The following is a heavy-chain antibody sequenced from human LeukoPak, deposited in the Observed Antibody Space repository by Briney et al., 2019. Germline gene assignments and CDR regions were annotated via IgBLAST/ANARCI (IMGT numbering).Heavy chain of an antibody. CDR2: ISGSGGST. V-gene: IGHV3-23*01. D-gene: IGHD2-15*01. CDR3: AKKGGSLYFDY. Sequence: GGSLRLSCAASGFTFSSYAMSWVRQAPGKGLESVSAISGSGGSTYYADSVKGRFTISRDNSKNTLYLHMNSLRAEDTAVYYCAKKGGSLYFDYWGQGTLVTVSS. CDR1: GFTFSSYA. J-gene: IGHJ4*02.